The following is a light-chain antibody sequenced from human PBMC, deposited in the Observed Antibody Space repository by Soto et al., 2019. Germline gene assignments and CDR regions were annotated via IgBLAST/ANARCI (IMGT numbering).Light chain of an antibody. Sequence: EVVFTQSPGTLSLSAGERATLFCRASERVASNYLAGYQQKPGKDPRLLIYGASSRDTGIPDRFSVIGSGTDFTLTISRLEPEDFAVYYCQQYGRSSWTFGQGTKVDIK. V-gene: IGKV3-20*01. CDR1: ERVASNY. CDR2: GAS. CDR3: QQYGRSSWT. J-gene: IGKJ1*01.